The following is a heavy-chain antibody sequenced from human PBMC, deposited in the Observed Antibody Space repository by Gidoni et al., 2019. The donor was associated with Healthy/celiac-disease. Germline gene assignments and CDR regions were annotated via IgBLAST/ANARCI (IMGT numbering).Heavy chain of an antibody. V-gene: IGHV3-23*04. D-gene: IGHD6-13*01. CDR2: IGGSGGSK. CDR1: GFTLSIYA. CDR3: AKGASPQIAAAENWFDP. Sequence: EVQLVESGGGLVQPGGSLRLSCAASGFTLSIYAMSWVRQAPGKGLERGSAIGGSGGSKYYADSLKGRFTSSRDNSKNTLYLQMNSLRAEDTAVYYCAKGASPQIAAAENWFDPWGQGTLVTVSS. J-gene: IGHJ5*02.